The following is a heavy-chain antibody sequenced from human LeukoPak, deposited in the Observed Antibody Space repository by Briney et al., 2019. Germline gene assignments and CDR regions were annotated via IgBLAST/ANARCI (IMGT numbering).Heavy chain of an antibody. CDR2: IHYTGST. CDR1: GVSITASSFY. V-gene: IGHV4-39*01. CDR3: ASRVVVIQY. J-gene: IGHJ4*02. D-gene: IGHD3-22*01. Sequence: SETLSLTCTVSGVSITASSFYWGWIRQHPGKGLEWIGTIHYTGSTYYNPSLKSRVTISVDTSRNQFSLKLSSVTAADTAIYYCASRVVVIQYWGQGTLVTVSS.